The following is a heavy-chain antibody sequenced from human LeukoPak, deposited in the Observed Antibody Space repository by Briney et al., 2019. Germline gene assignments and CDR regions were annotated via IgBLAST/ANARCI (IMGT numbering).Heavy chain of an antibody. D-gene: IGHD6-19*01. CDR1: GFSLSSYG. V-gene: IGHV3-30*18. CDR3: ANGRPTEIMEVAGKSFDY. Sequence: QPGGSLRLSCVASGFSLSSYGMHWVRQAPGKGLEWVAVISYDGSNVHYADSVKGRFTISRDTSKNTVFLQLNSLRAEDTAVYYCANGRPTEIMEVAGKSFDYWGQGTLVTVSS. J-gene: IGHJ4*02. CDR2: ISYDGSNV.